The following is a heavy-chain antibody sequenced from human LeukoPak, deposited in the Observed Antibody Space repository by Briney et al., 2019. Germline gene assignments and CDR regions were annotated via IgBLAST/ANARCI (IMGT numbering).Heavy chain of an antibody. CDR3: ARGGMITFGGVIGYYGMDV. CDR2: ISAYNGNT. D-gene: IGHD3-16*01. CDR1: GYTFTSYG. V-gene: IGHV1-18*01. Sequence: ASVKVSCKASGYTFTSYGISWVRQAPGQGLEWMGGISAYNGNTNYAQKLQGRVTMTTDTSTSTAYMELRSLRSDDTAVYYCARGGMITFGGVIGYYGMDVWGQGTTVTVSS. J-gene: IGHJ6*02.